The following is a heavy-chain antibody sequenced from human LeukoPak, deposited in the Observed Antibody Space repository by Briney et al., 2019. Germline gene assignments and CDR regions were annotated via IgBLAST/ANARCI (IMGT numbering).Heavy chain of an antibody. CDR2: IYYSGST. Sequence: PSETLSLTCTVSGGSISGYYWSWIRQPPGKGLEWIGYIYYSGSTNYNPSLKSRVTISVDTSKNQFSLKLSSVTAADTAVYYCARDRFRAAAGRNYYYMDVWGKGTTVTVSS. CDR1: GGSISGYY. J-gene: IGHJ6*03. V-gene: IGHV4-59*01. CDR3: ARDRFRAAAGRNYYYMDV. D-gene: IGHD6-13*01.